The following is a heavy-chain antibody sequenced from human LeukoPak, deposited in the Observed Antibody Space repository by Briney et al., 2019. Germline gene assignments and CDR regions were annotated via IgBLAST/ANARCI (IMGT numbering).Heavy chain of an antibody. Sequence: GGSLRLSCAASGFTFSSYEFNWVRQAPGKGLEWVSYIGVGGNNIYYAESVRGRFTTPRDNAKNSLYLQLNSLRAEDTAVYYCARETAHCGGDCFDYWGQGTLVTVSS. J-gene: IGHJ4*02. CDR3: ARETAHCGGDCFDY. D-gene: IGHD2-21*01. CDR2: IGVGGNNI. V-gene: IGHV3-48*03. CDR1: GFTFSSYE.